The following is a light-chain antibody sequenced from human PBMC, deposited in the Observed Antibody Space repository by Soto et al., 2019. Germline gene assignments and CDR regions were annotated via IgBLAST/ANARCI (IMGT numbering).Light chain of an antibody. Sequence: DIPMTQSPSSLSASVGDRVTITCRASQGISNYLAWYQQKPEKVPKLLIYAASTLPSGVPSRFSGRGSGTDFTLTISSLQPEDVATYYCQKYNSAPRTFGQGTRLEIK. CDR3: QKYNSAPRT. CDR1: QGISNY. J-gene: IGKJ5*01. V-gene: IGKV1-27*01. CDR2: AAS.